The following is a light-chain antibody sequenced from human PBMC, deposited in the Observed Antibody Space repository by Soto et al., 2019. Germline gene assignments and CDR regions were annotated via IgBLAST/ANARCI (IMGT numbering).Light chain of an antibody. J-gene: IGKJ4*01. CDR2: TTS. V-gene: IGKV1-39*01. Sequence: DIQMTQSPSSLSASVGDRVTITCRASQTMNNYLNWYQRKPGKAPKLLIYTTSTLQSGVPSRFSGSGSWTDFTLTISSLQPEDCAIYYCQQNYNTPLTFGGGTKVEIK. CDR1: QTMNNY. CDR3: QQNYNTPLT.